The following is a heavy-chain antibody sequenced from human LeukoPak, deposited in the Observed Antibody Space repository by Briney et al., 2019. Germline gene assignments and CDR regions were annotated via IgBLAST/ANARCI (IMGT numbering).Heavy chain of an antibody. CDR2: IYYSGST. D-gene: IGHD1-26*01. CDR1: GGSISSSSYY. V-gene: IGHV4-39*07. Sequence: PSETLSLTCTVSGGSISSSSYYWGWIRQPPGKGLEWIGSIYYSGSTYYNPSLKSRVTISVDTSKNQFSLKLSSVTAADTAVYYCARGRRGSYFSPWGQGTLVTVSS. J-gene: IGHJ5*02. CDR3: ARGRRGSYFSP.